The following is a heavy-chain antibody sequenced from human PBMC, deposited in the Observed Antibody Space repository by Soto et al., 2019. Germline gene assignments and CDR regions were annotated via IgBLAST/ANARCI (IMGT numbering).Heavy chain of an antibody. D-gene: IGHD1-26*01. CDR3: GRSRGGGIVGATDDY. J-gene: IGHJ4*02. Sequence: ASVKVSCKASGYTFTSYAITWVRQAPGQGLEWMGWISGYNGNTNYAQKLQGRVTMTTDTSASTAYMELRSLRSDDTAVYYCGRSRGGGIVGATDDYWGQGTLVTVSS. CDR2: ISGYNGNT. V-gene: IGHV1-18*01. CDR1: GYTFTSYA.